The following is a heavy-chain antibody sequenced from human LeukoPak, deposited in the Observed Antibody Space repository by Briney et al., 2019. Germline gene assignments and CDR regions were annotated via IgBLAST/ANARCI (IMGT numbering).Heavy chain of an antibody. J-gene: IGHJ4*02. D-gene: IGHD3-22*01. CDR1: GGSISSSN. V-gene: IGHV3-23*01. Sequence: PSGTLSLTCAVSGGSISSSNWWSWVRPAPGKGLEWVSGISGSGDNTYYADSVKGRFTISRDNSKNTLYVQVNSLGTEDTAAYYCAKGSYYDSSGSFYFDYWGQGTLVTVSS. CDR2: ISGSGDNT. CDR3: AKGSYYDSSGSFYFDY.